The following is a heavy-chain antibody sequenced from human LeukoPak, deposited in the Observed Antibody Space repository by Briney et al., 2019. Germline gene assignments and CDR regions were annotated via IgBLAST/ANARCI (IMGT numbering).Heavy chain of an antibody. CDR1: GYTFTGYY. CDR3: ARDLAPAYYDYVWGSYRKKYYFDY. V-gene: IGHV1-18*04. CDR2: ISAYNGNT. D-gene: IGHD3-16*02. J-gene: IGHJ4*02. Sequence: ASVKVSCKASGYTFTGYYMHWVRQAPGQGLEWMGWISAYNGNTNYAQKLQGRVTMTTDTSTSTAYMELSRLRSDDTAVYYCARDLAPAYYDYVWGSYRKKYYFDYWGQGTLVTVSS.